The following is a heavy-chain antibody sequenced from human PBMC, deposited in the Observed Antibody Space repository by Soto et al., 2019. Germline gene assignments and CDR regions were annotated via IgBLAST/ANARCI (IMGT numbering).Heavy chain of an antibody. J-gene: IGHJ6*04. CDR2: ISYDGSNK. D-gene: IGHD3-3*01. Sequence: GGSLRLSCAASGFTFSSYAMHWVRQAPGKGLEWVAVISYDGSNKNHADTVKGRFTISRDNSKNTLYLQMNSLRAEDTAVYYCARGYDFWSGYYYPYGMHVWGKGTTVTVSS. CDR3: ARGYDFWSGYYYPYGMHV. CDR1: GFTFSSYA. V-gene: IGHV3-30-3*01.